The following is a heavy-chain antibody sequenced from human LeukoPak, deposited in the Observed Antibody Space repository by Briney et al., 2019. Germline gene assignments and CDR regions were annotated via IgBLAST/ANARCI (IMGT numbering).Heavy chain of an antibody. V-gene: IGHV3-30*02. D-gene: IGHD2-8*01. CDR2: IQFDGTNK. J-gene: IGHJ4*02. Sequence: GGSLRLSCAASGFSFSGYGLHWVRQAPGKGLEWVAFIQFDGTNKYYADSVKGRFTISRDNSKNTLYPQMNSLRDEDTAVYYCAKIFCAHGVCPLDYWGQGTLVTVSS. CDR1: GFSFSGYG. CDR3: AKIFCAHGVCPLDY.